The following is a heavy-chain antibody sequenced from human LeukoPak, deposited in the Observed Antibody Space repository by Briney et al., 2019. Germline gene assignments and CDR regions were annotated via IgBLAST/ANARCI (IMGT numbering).Heavy chain of an antibody. J-gene: IGHJ4*02. D-gene: IGHD3-16*02. CDR3: ARVPRGYRPLDFDY. CDR2: MNPNSGNT. CDR1: GYTFTSYD. V-gene: IGHV1-8*01. Sequence: ASVKVSCKASGYTFTSYDINWVRQATGQGLEWVGWMNPNSGNTGYAQKFQGRVTMTRNTSISTAYMELSSLRSEDTAVYYCARVPRGYRPLDFDYWGQGTLVTVSS.